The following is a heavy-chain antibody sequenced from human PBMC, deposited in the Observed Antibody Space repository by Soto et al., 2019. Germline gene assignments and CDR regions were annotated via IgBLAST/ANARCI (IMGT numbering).Heavy chain of an antibody. CDR2: IIPIFGTA. CDR1: GGTFSSYA. J-gene: IGHJ5*02. D-gene: IGHD6-6*01. CDR3: ASLDRWCSSSACDNWFDR. V-gene: IGHV1-69*13. Sequence: ASVKVSCKASGGTFSSYAISWVRQAPGQGLEWMGGIIPIFGTANYAQKFQGRVTITADESTSTAYMELSSLRSEDTAVYDCASLDRWCSSSACDNWFDRWGQGTLVTVSS.